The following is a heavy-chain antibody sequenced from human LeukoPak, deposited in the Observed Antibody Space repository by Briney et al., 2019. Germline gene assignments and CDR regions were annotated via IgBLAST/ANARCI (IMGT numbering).Heavy chain of an antibody. CDR1: GYTFTSYY. CDR2: INPSGGST. D-gene: IGHD5-12*01. Sequence: ASVKVSCKASGYTFTSYYMHWVRQAPGQGLEWMGIINPSGGSTSYAQKFQGRVTMTRDMSTSTVYMELSSLRSEDTAVYYCARRIVATIKEGQYFDYWGQGTLVTVSS. V-gene: IGHV1-46*01. J-gene: IGHJ4*02. CDR3: ARRIVATIKEGQYFDY.